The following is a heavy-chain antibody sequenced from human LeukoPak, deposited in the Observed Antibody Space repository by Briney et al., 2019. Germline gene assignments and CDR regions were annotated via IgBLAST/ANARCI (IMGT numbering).Heavy chain of an antibody. Sequence: SKPLSLTCTVSGGSISSYYWSWIRQPPGKGMEWIGYIYYSGSTNYNPSLKSRVTISVDTSKNQFSLKLSSVTAADTAVYYCARAPRLAPPRFDPWGQGTLVTVSS. CDR2: IYYSGST. V-gene: IGHV4-59*01. J-gene: IGHJ5*02. CDR3: ARAPRLAPPRFDP. CDR1: GGSISSYY. D-gene: IGHD6-19*01.